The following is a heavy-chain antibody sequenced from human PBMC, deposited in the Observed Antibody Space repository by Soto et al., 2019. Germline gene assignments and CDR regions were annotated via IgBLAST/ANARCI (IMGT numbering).Heavy chain of an antibody. CDR3: ARDKRGYSYGTFDY. V-gene: IGHV3-48*02. D-gene: IGHD5-18*01. CDR1: GFTFSSYS. CDR2: ISSSSTI. J-gene: IGHJ4*02. Sequence: PGGSLRLSCAASGFTFSSYSMNWVRQAPGKGLEWVSYISSSSTIYYADSVKGRFTISRDNAKNSLYLQMNSLRDEDTAVYYCARDKRGYSYGTFDYWGQGTLVTVSS.